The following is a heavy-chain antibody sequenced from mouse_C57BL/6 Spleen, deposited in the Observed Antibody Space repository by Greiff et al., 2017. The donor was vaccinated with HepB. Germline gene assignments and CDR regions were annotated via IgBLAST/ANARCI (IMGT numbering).Heavy chain of an antibody. Sequence: VQLKESGGGLVKPGGSLKLSCAASGFTFSDYGMHWVRQAPEKGLEWVAYISSGSSTIYYADTVKGRFTISRDNAKNTLFLQMTSLRSEDTAMYYCARHDYLYAMDYWGQGTSVTVSS. CDR2: ISSGSSTI. D-gene: IGHD2-4*01. CDR1: GFTFSDYG. J-gene: IGHJ4*01. V-gene: IGHV5-17*01. CDR3: ARHDYLYAMDY.